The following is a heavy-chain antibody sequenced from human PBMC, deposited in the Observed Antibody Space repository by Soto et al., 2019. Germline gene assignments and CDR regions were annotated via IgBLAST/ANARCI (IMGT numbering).Heavy chain of an antibody. CDR2: ISSSGSTI. CDR1: GFTFSSYE. Sequence: PGGSLRLSCAASGFTFSSYEMNWVRQAPGKGLEWVSYISSSGSTIYYADSVKGRFTISRDNAKNSLYLQMNSLRAEDTAVYYCASTGRIAVAGRGSYYYYGMDVWGQGTTVTVSS. D-gene: IGHD6-19*01. J-gene: IGHJ6*02. V-gene: IGHV3-48*03. CDR3: ASTGRIAVAGRGSYYYYGMDV.